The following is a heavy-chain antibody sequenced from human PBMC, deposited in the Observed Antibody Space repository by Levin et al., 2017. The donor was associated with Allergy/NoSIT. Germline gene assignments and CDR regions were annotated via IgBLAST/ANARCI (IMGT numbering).Heavy chain of an antibody. Sequence: ASVKVSCKASGYTFTSYYMHWVRQAPGQGLEWMGIINPSGGSTSYAQKFQGRVTMTRDTSTSTVYMELSSLRSEDTAGYYCARDPGGDSYGSYFDYRGQGTLVTVSS. CDR2: INPSGGST. CDR1: GYTFTSYY. CDR3: ARDPGGDSYGSYFDY. D-gene: IGHD5-18*01. V-gene: IGHV1-46*01. J-gene: IGHJ4*02.